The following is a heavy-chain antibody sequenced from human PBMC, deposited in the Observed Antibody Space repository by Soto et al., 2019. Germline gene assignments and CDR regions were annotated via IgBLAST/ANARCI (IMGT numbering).Heavy chain of an antibody. J-gene: IGHJ3*02. V-gene: IGHV1-69*13. CDR1: GGTFSSYA. Sequence: SVKVSCKASGGTFSSYAISWVRQAPGQGLEWMGGIIPIFGTANYAQKFQGRVTITADESTSTAYMELSSLRSEDTAVYYYARDGYNRIPPAFDIWGQGTMVTVS. CDR3: ARDGYNRIPPAFDI. CDR2: IIPIFGTA. D-gene: IGHD5-12*01.